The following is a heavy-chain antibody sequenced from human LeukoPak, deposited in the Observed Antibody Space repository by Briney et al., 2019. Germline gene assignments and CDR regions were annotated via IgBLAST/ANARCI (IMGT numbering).Heavy chain of an antibody. D-gene: IGHD3-16*01. V-gene: IGHV3-21*01. CDR1: GFTFSSYS. CDR3: ARDPITFVGGGVFDF. CDR2: ISSSSSNT. Sequence: KSGGSLRLSCAASGFTFSSYSMNWVRQAPGKGLEWVSSISSSSSNTYYADSVKGRFTISRDNAKNSLYLQMNSLRVEDTAVYYCARDPITFVGGGVFDFGGQGKMVTVFS. J-gene: IGHJ3*01.